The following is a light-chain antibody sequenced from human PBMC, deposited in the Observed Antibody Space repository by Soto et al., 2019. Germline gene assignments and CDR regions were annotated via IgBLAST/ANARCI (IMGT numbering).Light chain of an antibody. J-gene: IGKJ1*01. CDR2: GAS. CDR3: QQYGSSRT. V-gene: IGKV3-20*01. CDR1: QSISSNN. Sequence: EIVLTQSPGTLSLSPGERATLSCRASQSISSNNLAWYQQKPGQAPRLLIYGASSRATGISDRFSGSGSGTDFTLTISRLEPEDFAVYYCQQYGSSRTFDQGTKVEIK.